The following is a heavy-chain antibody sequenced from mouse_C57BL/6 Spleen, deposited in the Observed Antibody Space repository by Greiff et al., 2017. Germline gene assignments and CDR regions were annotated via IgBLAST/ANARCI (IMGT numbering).Heavy chain of an antibody. J-gene: IGHJ1*03. CDR2: IYPGDGDT. V-gene: IGHV1-82*01. Sequence: VQLQESGPELVKPGASVKISCKASGYAFSSSWMNWVKQRPGKGLEWIGRIYPGDGDTNYNGKFKGKATLTADKSSSTAYMQLSSLTSEDSAVYCCARYGSSYGYFDVWGTGTTVTVSS. CDR3: ARYGSSYGYFDV. CDR1: GYAFSSSW. D-gene: IGHD1-1*01.